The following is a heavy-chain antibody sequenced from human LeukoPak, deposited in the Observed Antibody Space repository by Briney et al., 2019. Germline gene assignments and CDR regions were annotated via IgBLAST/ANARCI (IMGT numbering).Heavy chain of an antibody. Sequence: GGSLRLSCAASGFTFSNYSMNWVRQAPGKGLQEVSSISSSSGYISYADSVKGRFTMSRDNAKNSLYLQMNSLRAEDTAVYYCARDAFTFHYYDSSGYNLPFPYYYMDVWGKGTTVTVSS. J-gene: IGHJ6*03. CDR3: ARDAFTFHYYDSSGYNLPFPYYYMDV. CDR1: GFTFSNYS. V-gene: IGHV3-21*01. D-gene: IGHD3-22*01. CDR2: ISSSSGYI.